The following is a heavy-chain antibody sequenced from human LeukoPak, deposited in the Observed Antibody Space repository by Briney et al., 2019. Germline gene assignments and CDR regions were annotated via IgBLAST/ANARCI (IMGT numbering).Heavy chain of an antibody. Sequence: GGSRRLSCAASGFTFDDYAMHWVRQAPGKGLEWVSGISWNSGSIGYADSVRGRFTISRDNAKNSLYLQMNSLRAEDTALYYCAKDVRWELRAFDIWGQGTMVTVSS. CDR2: ISWNSGSI. CDR1: GFTFDDYA. D-gene: IGHD1-26*01. CDR3: AKDVRWELRAFDI. V-gene: IGHV3-9*01. J-gene: IGHJ3*02.